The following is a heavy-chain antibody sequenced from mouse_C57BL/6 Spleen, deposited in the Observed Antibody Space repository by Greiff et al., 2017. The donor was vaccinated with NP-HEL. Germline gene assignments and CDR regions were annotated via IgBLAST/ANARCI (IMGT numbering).Heavy chain of an antibody. D-gene: IGHD1-1*01. Sequence: EVQMQQSGAELVRPGASVKLSCTASGFNIKDYYMHWVKQRPEQGLEWIGRIDPEDGDIEYAPKFQGKATMTADTSSNTAYLQLSSLTSEDTAVYYCTTSPIYYYGSSPLAMDYWGQGTSVTVSS. J-gene: IGHJ4*01. CDR3: TTSPIYYYGSSPLAMDY. CDR2: IDPEDGDI. V-gene: IGHV14-1*01. CDR1: GFNIKDYY.